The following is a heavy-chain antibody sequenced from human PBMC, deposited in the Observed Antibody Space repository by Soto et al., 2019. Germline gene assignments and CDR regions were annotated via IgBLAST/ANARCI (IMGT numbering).Heavy chain of an antibody. CDR3: AKGEATIFYYHMDV. Sequence: EGQLVESGGGLVQPGRSLRLSCAASGFTFDDYAMHWVLQTPGMGLEWVSGISWNSHSIDYADSVKGRFTFSRANAKNSLYLQMNRLRAEDTALYYCAKGEATIFYYHMDVWGKVTTVTVSS. J-gene: IGHJ6*03. V-gene: IGHV3-9*01. D-gene: IGHD1-26*01. CDR1: GFTFDDYA. CDR2: ISWNSHSI.